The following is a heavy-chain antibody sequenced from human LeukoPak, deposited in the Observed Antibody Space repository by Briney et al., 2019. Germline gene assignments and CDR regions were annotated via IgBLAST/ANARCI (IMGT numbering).Heavy chain of an antibody. CDR1: GFTFSSYA. V-gene: IGHV3-23*01. Sequence: PGGSLRLSCAASGFTFSSYAMSWVRQAPGKGLEWVSAISGSGGSTYYADSVKGQFTISRDNSKNTLYLQMNSLRAEDTAVYYCAKKYDFWSGYYDYWGQGTLVTVSS. J-gene: IGHJ4*02. CDR3: AKKYDFWSGYYDY. CDR2: ISGSGGST. D-gene: IGHD3-3*01.